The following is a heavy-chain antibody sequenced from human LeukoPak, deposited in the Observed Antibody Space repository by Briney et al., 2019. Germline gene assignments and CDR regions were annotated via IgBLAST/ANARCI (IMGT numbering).Heavy chain of an antibody. CDR1: GYTFTSYY. D-gene: IGHD3-16*02. J-gene: IGHJ4*02. CDR3: ARGASLSVFRSFDY. CDR2: IIPIFGTA. V-gene: IGHV1-69*05. Sequence: SVKVSCKASGYTFTSYYMHWVRQAPGQGLEWIGGIIPIFGTANYAQKFQGRVTITTDESTSTAYMELSSLRSEDTAVYYCARGASLSVFRSFDYWGQGTLVTVSS.